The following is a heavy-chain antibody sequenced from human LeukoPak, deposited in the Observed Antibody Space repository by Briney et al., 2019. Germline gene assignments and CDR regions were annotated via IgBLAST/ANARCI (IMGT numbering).Heavy chain of an antibody. CDR1: GGTFSSYA. D-gene: IGHD3/OR15-3a*01. V-gene: IGHV1-69*13. Sequence: SVKVSCKASGGTFSSYAISWVRQAPGQGLEWMRGIIPIFGTANYAQKFQGRVTITADESTSTAYMELSSLRSEDTAVYYCARDGTGSSDAFDIWGQGTMVTVSS. CDR3: ARDGTGSSDAFDI. J-gene: IGHJ3*02. CDR2: IIPIFGTA.